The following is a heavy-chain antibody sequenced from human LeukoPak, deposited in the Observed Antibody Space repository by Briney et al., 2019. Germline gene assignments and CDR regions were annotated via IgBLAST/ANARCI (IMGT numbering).Heavy chain of an antibody. CDR2: ISGSGGST. CDR1: GFTFSSYG. J-gene: IGHJ6*04. D-gene: IGHD3-9*01. V-gene: IGHV3-23*01. Sequence: GGSLRLSCAASGFTFSSYGMSWVRRAPGKGLEWVSAISGSGGSTYYADSVKGRFTISRDNSKNTLYLQMNSLRAEDTAVYYCAKDGYDILTGYFLMDVWGKGTTVTISS. CDR3: AKDGYDILTGYFLMDV.